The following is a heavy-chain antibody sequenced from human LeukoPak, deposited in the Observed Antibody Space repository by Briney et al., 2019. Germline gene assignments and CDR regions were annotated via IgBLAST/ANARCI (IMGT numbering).Heavy chain of an antibody. Sequence: SVKVSCKASGGTFSSYAISWVRQAPGQGLEWMGGIIPIFGTANYAQKFQGRVTITADESTSTAYMELSSLRSEDTAVYYCARDCSIGGDCLSRGMDVWGQGTTVTVSS. J-gene: IGHJ6*02. V-gene: IGHV1-69*13. CDR1: GGTFSSYA. CDR2: IIPIFGTA. CDR3: ARDCSIGGDCLSRGMDV. D-gene: IGHD2-21*02.